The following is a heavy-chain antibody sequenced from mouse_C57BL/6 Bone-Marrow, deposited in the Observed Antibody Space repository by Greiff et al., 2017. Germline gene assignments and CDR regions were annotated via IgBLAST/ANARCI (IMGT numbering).Heavy chain of an antibody. CDR3: ARAYYSNFDYAMAY. D-gene: IGHD2-5*01. CDR1: GYSITSDY. J-gene: IGHJ4*01. CDR2: ISHSGST. Sequence: EVQLQESGPGLAKPSQTLSITCSATGYSITSDYWNWIRKFPGNKLEYMGHISHSGSTYYNPSLKSRISTPRDTAKNQYYLQLNSVTTEDTTAYDGARAYYSNFDYAMAYWGQGTSVTVSA. V-gene: IGHV3-8*01.